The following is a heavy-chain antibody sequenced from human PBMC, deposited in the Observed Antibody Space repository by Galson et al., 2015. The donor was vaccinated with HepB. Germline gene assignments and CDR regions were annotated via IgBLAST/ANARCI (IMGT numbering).Heavy chain of an antibody. CDR2: MNTEGSDT. V-gene: IGHV3-74*01. D-gene: IGHD5-24*01. J-gene: IGHJ4*02. Sequence: SLRLSCAASGFTFSSYWMHWVRQDPGKGLVWVSIMNTEGSDTRYADPVKGRFTISRDNAKNTLYLQMNNLRAEDTAVYYCARDRAMAIDYWGQGTLVTVSS. CDR3: ARDRAMAIDY. CDR1: GFTFSSYW.